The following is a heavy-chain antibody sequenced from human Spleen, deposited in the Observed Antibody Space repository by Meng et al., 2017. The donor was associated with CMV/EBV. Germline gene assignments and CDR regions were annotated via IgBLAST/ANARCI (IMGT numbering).Heavy chain of an antibody. Sequence: GESLKISCAASGFTFSSYAMSWVRQAPGKGLEWVSAISGSGSSTYYADSVKGRFTISRDNSKNTLYLQMNSLRAEDTAVYYCEKDGVPSWFGRNIGYYYYGMDVWGQGTTVTVSS. CDR3: EKDGVPSWFGRNIGYYYYGMDV. CDR1: GFTFSSYA. D-gene: IGHD3-10*01. CDR2: ISGSGSST. J-gene: IGHJ6*02. V-gene: IGHV3-23*01.